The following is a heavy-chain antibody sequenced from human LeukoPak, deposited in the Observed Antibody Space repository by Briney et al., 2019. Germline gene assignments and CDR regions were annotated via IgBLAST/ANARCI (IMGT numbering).Heavy chain of an antibody. CDR2: ISASGGNR. CDR1: GYTFSSYA. J-gene: IGHJ6*02. Sequence: PGGSLRLSCAAPGYTFSSYAMSWVRQAPGKGLEWVSAISASGGNRYYTDSVKGRSTISRDNSKNTVFLQMNSLRAEDTAVYYCAGDREVRGYYGLGVWGQGTTVTVSS. V-gene: IGHV3-23*01. CDR3: AGDREVRGYYGLGV. D-gene: IGHD3-10*01.